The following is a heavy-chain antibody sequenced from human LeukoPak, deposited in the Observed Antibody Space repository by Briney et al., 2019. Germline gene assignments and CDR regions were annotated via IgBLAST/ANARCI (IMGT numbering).Heavy chain of an antibody. CDR2: ISAYNGNT. Sequence: ASVKVSCKASGYTFTSYGISWVRQAPGQGLEWMGWISAYNGNTNYAQKLQGRVTITADESTSTAYMELSSLRSEDTAVYYCARDPVYCSSTSCPDAFDIWGQGTMVTVSS. CDR1: GYTFTSYG. D-gene: IGHD2-2*01. J-gene: IGHJ3*02. V-gene: IGHV1-18*01. CDR3: ARDPVYCSSTSCPDAFDI.